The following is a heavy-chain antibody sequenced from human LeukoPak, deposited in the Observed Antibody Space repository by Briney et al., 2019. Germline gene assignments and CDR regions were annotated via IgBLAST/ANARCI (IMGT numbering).Heavy chain of an antibody. CDR2: IYYSGST. V-gene: IGHV4-39*07. CDR3: ARIRSRKWGFDY. CDR1: GGSISSSSYY. J-gene: IGHJ4*02. Sequence: SETLSLTCTVSGGSISSSSYYWGWIRQPPGKGLEWIGSIYYSGSTYYNPSLKSRVTISVDTSKNQFSLKLSSVTAADTAVYYCARIRSRKWGFDYWGQGTLVTVSS. D-gene: IGHD1-26*01.